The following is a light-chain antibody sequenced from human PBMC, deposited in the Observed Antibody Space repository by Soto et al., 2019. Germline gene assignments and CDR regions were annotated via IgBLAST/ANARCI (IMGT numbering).Light chain of an antibody. CDR3: QQRSNWAPIFT. CDR1: QSVSSY. Sequence: EIVLTQSPATLSLSPGERATLSCRASQSVSSYLAWYQQKPGQAPRLLIYDASNRATGIPARFSGSGSGTDFTLTSSSLEPEDFAVYYCQQRSNWAPIFTFGPGTKVDIK. J-gene: IGKJ3*01. CDR2: DAS. V-gene: IGKV3-11*01.